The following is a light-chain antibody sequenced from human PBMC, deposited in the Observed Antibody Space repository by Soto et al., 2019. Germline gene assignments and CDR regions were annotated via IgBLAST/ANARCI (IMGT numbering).Light chain of an antibody. CDR3: QQYNSYPET. V-gene: IGKV1-5*01. CDR1: QSISSW. CDR2: DAS. Sequence: DLQMTQSPSTLSASVGARVTITCRASQSISSWLAWYQQKPGKAPNLLIYDASSLESGVPSRFSVIGSGTELTLTISSLQPDDGETYDGQQYNSYPETFGQGTKVEIK. J-gene: IGKJ1*01.